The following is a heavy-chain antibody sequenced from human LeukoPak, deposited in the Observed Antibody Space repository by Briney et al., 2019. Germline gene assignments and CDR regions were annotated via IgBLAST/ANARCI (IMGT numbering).Heavy chain of an antibody. V-gene: IGHV3-21*01. CDR3: AREDSSGYPQQIDY. Sequence: GGSLRLSCAASGSTFSSYSMNWVRQAPGKGLEWVSSISSSSSYIYYADSVKGRFTISRDNAKNSLYLQMNSLRAEDTAVYYCAREDSSGYPQQIDYWGQGTLVTVSS. D-gene: IGHD3-22*01. CDR1: GSTFSSYS. CDR2: ISSSSSYI. J-gene: IGHJ4*02.